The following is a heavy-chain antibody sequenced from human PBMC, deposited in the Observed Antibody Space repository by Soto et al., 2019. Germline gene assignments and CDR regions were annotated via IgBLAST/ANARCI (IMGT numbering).Heavy chain of an antibody. J-gene: IGHJ6*01. CDR2: INPNSGGT. V-gene: IGHV1-2*02. Sequence: ASVKISCKASGYTFTGYYMHWVRQAPGQGLEWMGWINPNSGGTNYAQKFQGRVTMTRDTSISTAYMELSRLRSDDTAVYYCARFNRDGYNYYGMDVWGQGTTVPSPQ. CDR1: GYTFTGYY. CDR3: ARFNRDGYNYYGMDV.